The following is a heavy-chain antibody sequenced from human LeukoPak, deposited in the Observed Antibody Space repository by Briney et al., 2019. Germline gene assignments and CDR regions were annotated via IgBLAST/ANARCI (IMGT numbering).Heavy chain of an antibody. Sequence: PGGSLRLSCAASGFTFSSYSMNWVRQAPGKGLEWVSSISSSSSYIYYADSVKGRFTISRDNAKNSLYLQINSLRAEDTAVYYCARGPPYSSSSVFFDYWGQGTLVTVSS. V-gene: IGHV3-21*01. CDR3: ARGPPYSSSSVFFDY. D-gene: IGHD6-6*01. CDR2: ISSSSSYI. J-gene: IGHJ4*02. CDR1: GFTFSSYS.